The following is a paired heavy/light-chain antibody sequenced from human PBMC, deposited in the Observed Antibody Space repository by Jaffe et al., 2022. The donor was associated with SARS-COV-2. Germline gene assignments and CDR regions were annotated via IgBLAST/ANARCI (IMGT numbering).Light chain of an antibody. CDR1: QSISGW. CDR3: QQYNAYPLS. V-gene: IGKV1-5*03. J-gene: IGKJ4*01. Sequence: DIQMTQSPSTLSASVGDRVTITCRASQSISGWLAWYQQKPGKAPNLLIYRASSLQSGVPSRFSGSGSGTEFTLTISSLQPDDFATYYCQQYNAYPLSFGGGTEVEIK. CDR2: RAS.
Heavy chain of an antibody. CDR1: GYTFTTSG. CDR2: MSIYNGNT. Sequence: QAQLVQSEDEVKNPGASVKVSCKASGYTFTTSGITWVRQAPGQGLEWMGWMSIYNGNTQYAQKIQGRATIIRDPSTSTAYMELRSLRSDDTAVYYCAKSSGYSAYDFYQYYNGMDVWGQGTTVTVS. D-gene: IGHD5-12*01. J-gene: IGHJ6*02. CDR3: AKSSGYSAYDFYQYYNGMDV. V-gene: IGHV1-18*01.